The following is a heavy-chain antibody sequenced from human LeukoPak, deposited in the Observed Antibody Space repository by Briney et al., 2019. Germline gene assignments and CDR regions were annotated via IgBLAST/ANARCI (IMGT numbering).Heavy chain of an antibody. CDR1: GGSISSSSYY. V-gene: IGHV4-39*01. CDR3: ARGGIQLWFRGTYFDY. CDR2: IYYSGST. J-gene: IGHJ4*02. Sequence: PSETLSLTCTVSGGSISSSSYYWGWIRQPPGKGLEWIGSIYYSGSTYYNPSLKSRVTISVDTSKNQFSLKLSSVTAADTAVYYCARGGIQLWFRGTYFDYWGQGTLVTVSS. D-gene: IGHD5-18*01.